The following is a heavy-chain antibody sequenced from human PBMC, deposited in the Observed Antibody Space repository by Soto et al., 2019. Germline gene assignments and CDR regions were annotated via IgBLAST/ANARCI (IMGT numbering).Heavy chain of an antibody. J-gene: IGHJ6*02. Sequence: QVQLQQWGAGLLKPSETLSLTCAVYGGSFSGYYWSWIRQPPGKGLEWMGEINHSGSTNYNPSLKSRVTISVDTSKNQFSLKLSSVTAADTAVYYCARLVAGTVKRYYYYYYGMDVWGQGTTVTVSS. CDR1: GGSFSGYY. CDR2: INHSGST. CDR3: ARLVAGTVKRYYYYYYGMDV. D-gene: IGHD6-19*01. V-gene: IGHV4-34*01.